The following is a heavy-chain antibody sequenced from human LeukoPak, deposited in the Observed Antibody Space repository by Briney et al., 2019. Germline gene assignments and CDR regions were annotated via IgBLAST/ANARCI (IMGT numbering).Heavy chain of an antibody. Sequence: GRSLRLSCAASGFTFSSYAMHWVRQAPGKGLEWVAVISYDGSNKNYADSVKGRFTISRDNSKNTLYLQMNSLRAEDTAVYYCARESLSGYDFDYWGQGTLVTVSS. D-gene: IGHD5-12*01. CDR2: ISYDGSNK. CDR3: ARESLSGYDFDY. J-gene: IGHJ4*02. CDR1: GFTFSSYA. V-gene: IGHV3-30*04.